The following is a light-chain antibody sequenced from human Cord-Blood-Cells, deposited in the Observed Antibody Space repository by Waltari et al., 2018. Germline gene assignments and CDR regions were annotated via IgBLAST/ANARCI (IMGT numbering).Light chain of an antibody. Sequence: DIQMTQSPSTLSASVGDRVTITCRASQSISSWLAWYQQKPGKAPKLLIYDASSLESGVPARFSGSGSGTEFTLTISSLQPDDVATYYCQQYKSYLTFGQGTKVEIK. J-gene: IGKJ1*01. CDR3: QQYKSYLT. CDR1: QSISSW. CDR2: DAS. V-gene: IGKV1-5*01.